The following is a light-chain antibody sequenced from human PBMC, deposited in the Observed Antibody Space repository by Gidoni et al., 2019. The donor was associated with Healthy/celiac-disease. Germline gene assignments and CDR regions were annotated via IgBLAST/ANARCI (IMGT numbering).Light chain of an antibody. V-gene: IGLV3-25*03. CDR1: ALPKQY. Sequence: SYELTQPPSVSVSPGQTARITCSGDALPKQYAYWYQQKPGQAPVLVIYKDSDRPSGIPERFSGSSSGTTVTLTISGVQAEDESDYYCQSSDSSGSYVFGTGTKVPVL. CDR2: KDS. CDR3: QSSDSSGSYV. J-gene: IGLJ1*01.